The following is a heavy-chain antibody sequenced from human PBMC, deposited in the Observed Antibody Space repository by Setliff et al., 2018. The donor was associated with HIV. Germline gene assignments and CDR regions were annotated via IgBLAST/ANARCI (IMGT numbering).Heavy chain of an antibody. CDR1: GASISSSSHY. J-gene: IGHJ5*01. V-gene: IGHV4-31*03. D-gene: IGHD3-16*01. CDR3: ARGGAVSADFDS. CDR2: ITYSGSA. Sequence: SETLSLTCTVSGASISSSSHYWGWIRQPPGKGLEWIGYITYSGSAYYNPSLKSRVTISIDTSNNQISLRLSSVTAADTAVYFCARGGAVSADFDSWGQGTLVTVSS.